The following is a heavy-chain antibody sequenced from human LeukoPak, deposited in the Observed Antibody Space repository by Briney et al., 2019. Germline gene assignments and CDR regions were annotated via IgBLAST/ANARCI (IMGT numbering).Heavy chain of an antibody. D-gene: IGHD3-10*01. CDR2: INPSGGSA. V-gene: IGHV1-46*01. CDR1: GYTFTSYY. CDR3: ARGVRIEGSGSYEGPFFDY. Sequence: ASVKVSCKASGYTFTSYYMHWVRQAPGQGREWMGIINPSGGSASYAQKFQGRVTMIRDTSTSTVYMELSSLRSEDTAVYYCARGVRIEGSGSYEGPFFDYWGQGTLVTVSS. J-gene: IGHJ4*02.